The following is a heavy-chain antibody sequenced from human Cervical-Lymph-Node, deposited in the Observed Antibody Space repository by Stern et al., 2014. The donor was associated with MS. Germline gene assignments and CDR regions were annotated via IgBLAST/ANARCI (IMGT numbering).Heavy chain of an antibody. D-gene: IGHD3-22*01. Sequence: QVQLGQSGAEVKKPGSSVKVSCKASGGTFSSYAISCVRQAPGLGLEWMAWISPSFGTGNYAQEFQGMVPIPAQASTSTAYMELSSLRSEDTAVYYCAMEGYYYDSSGYYFYYYYGMDVWGQGTTVTVSS. J-gene: IGHJ6*02. CDR2: ISPSFGTG. V-gene: IGHV1-69*01. CDR3: AMEGYYYDSSGYYFYYYYGMDV. CDR1: GGTFSSYA.